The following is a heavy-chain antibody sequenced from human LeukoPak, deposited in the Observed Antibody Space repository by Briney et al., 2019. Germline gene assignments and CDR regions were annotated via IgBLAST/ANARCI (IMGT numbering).Heavy chain of an antibody. J-gene: IGHJ3*02. CDR3: AREEVAATLAFDI. Sequence: GGSLRLSCAASGFTVNSTYMTWVRQAPGKGREWVSVIYSVGSTYYADSVKGQFTISRDNSKNTVYLQMNSLRPEDTAVYYCAREEVAATLAFDIWGEGTMVTVSS. CDR1: GFTVNSTY. V-gene: IGHV3-66*02. CDR2: IYSVGST. D-gene: IGHD2-15*01.